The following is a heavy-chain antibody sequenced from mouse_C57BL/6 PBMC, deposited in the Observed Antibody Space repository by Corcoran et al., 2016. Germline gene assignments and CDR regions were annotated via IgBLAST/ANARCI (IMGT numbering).Heavy chain of an antibody. CDR3: ARDTNWYFDV. J-gene: IGHJ1*03. V-gene: IGHV9-3*01. CDR1: GYTFTTYG. CDR2: MNIYSGVP. D-gene: IGHD1-1*01. Sequence: QIQLIRAGPELKKPGETVKISCKASGYTFTTYGMSWMKQAPGQGLKWMGWMNIYSGVPTYADDFKGRFALSLETSASTAYLEIHNLKSEDTATYFCARDTNWYFDVWGIGTTVTVSS.